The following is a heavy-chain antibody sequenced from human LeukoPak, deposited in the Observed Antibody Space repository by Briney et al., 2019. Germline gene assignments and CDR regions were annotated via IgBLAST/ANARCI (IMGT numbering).Heavy chain of an antibody. CDR2: MKEDGSQE. V-gene: IGHV3-7*01. J-gene: IGHJ4*02. D-gene: IGHD2-15*01. CDR3: ARYSYKHDC. CDR1: GFTFSHYW. Sequence: GGSLRLSCAASGFTFSHYWMTWVSQAPGKGLEWVANMKEDGSQETYVDSVKGRFTISRDNAKNSLYLQMNNVRAEDTAVYYCARYSYKHDCWGQGTLVTVSS.